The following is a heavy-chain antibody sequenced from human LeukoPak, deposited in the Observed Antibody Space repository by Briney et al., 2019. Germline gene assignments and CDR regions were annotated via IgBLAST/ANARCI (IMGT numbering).Heavy chain of an antibody. CDR1: GYSISSGYY. CDR2: IYHSGST. V-gene: IGHV4-38-2*02. Sequence: SETLSLTCTVSGYSISSGYYWGWIRQPPGKGLEWIGSIYHSGSTYYNPSLKSRVTISVDTSKNQFSLKLSSVTAADTAVYYCARVAGELSRYYYYYMDVWGKGTTVTVSS. D-gene: IGHD3-10*01. CDR3: ARVAGELSRYYYYYMDV. J-gene: IGHJ6*03.